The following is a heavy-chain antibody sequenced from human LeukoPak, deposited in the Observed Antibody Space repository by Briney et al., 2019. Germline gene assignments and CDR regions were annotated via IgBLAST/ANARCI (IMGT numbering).Heavy chain of an antibody. CDR2: INSDGSST. V-gene: IGHV3-74*01. J-gene: IGHJ4*02. CDR1: GFTFSSYW. D-gene: IGHD2-2*01. CDR3: ARFYCSSTSCLEDY. Sequence: GGSLRPSCVASGFTFSSYWMHWVRQAPGKGLVWVSRINSDGSSTSYADSVKGRFTISRDNAKNTLYLQMNSLRAEDTAVYYCARFYCSSTSCLEDYWGQGTLVTVSS.